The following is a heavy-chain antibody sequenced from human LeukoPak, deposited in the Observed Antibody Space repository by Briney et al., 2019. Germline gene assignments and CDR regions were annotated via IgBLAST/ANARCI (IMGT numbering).Heavy chain of an antibody. Sequence: GGSLRLSCTVSIFILTNYGIQWVRPVPGRGGEGVAFLAHDVIRRYFADSVKRRFTVSRDTSKNTVYLQMNGLRLEDTAVYYCAKDVSAEGHRYFDDWGQGTLVTVSS. CDR2: LAHDVIRR. D-gene: IGHD1-26*01. V-gene: IGHV3-30*02. CDR3: AKDVSAEGHRYFDD. CDR1: IFILTNYG. J-gene: IGHJ4*02.